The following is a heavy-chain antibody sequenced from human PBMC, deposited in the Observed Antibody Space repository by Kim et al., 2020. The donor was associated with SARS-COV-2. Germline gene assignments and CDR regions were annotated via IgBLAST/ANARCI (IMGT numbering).Heavy chain of an antibody. V-gene: IGHV3-30*04. CDR1: GFTFSSYA. CDR3: ARDDAYYDSSGEFDY. Sequence: GGSLRLSCAASGFTFSSYAMHWVRQAPGKGLEWVAVISYDGSNKYYADSVKGRFTISRDNSKNTLYLQMNSLRAEDTAVYYCARDDAYYDSSGEFDYWG. J-gene: IGHJ4*01. CDR2: ISYDGSNK. D-gene: IGHD3-22*01.